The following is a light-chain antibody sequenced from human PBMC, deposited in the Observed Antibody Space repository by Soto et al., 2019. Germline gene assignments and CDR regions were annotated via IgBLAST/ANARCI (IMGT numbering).Light chain of an antibody. V-gene: IGKV3-11*01. Sequence: EIVLTQSPATLSLSPGERATLSCRASQSVSSYFARYQQKPGQAPRLLIYDASSRATGIPARFSGSGSATDFALTISILEPEEFAVYYCQRRSDWPLTFGQATKVELK. J-gene: IGKJ1*01. CDR1: QSVSSY. CDR3: QRRSDWPLT. CDR2: DAS.